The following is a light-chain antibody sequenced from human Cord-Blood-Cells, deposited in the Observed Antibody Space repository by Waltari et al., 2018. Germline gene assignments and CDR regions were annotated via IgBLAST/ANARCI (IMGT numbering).Light chain of an antibody. Sequence: QSALTQPASVSGSPGQSITISCTGTSSDVGGYNYVAWSQQHPGKAPKLMIYDVSKRPSGVSNRFSGSKSGNTASLTISGLQAEDEADYYCSSYTSSSRVFGGGTKLTVL. CDR2: DVS. J-gene: IGLJ3*02. CDR3: SSYTSSSRV. V-gene: IGLV2-14*01. CDR1: SSDVGGYNY.